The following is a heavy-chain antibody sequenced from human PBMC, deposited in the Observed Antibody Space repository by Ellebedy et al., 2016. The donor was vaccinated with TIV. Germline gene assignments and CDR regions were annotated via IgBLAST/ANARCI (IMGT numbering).Heavy chain of an antibody. CDR3: ARGGYDFWSGYYYYYYYMDV. CDR2: INPNSGGT. J-gene: IGHJ6*03. D-gene: IGHD3-3*01. V-gene: IGHV1-8*01. CDR1: GYTFTSYD. Sequence: ASVKVSCXASGYTFTSYDINWVRQATGQGLEWMGWINPNSGGTNYAQKFQGRVTMTTDTSTSTAYMELRSLRSDDTAVYYCARGGYDFWSGYYYYYYYMDVWGKGTTVTVSS.